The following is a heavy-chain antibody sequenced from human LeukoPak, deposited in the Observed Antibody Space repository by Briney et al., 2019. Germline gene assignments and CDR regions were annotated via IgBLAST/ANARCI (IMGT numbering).Heavy chain of an antibody. V-gene: IGHV4-4*07. Sequence: SETLSLTCTVSGVSISSYYWSWIRQPPGKGLEWIGRIYTSGSTNYNPSLKSRVTMSVDTSKNQFSLKLSSVTAADTAVYYCARDTPSSANDYWGQGTLVTVSS. CDR1: GVSISSYY. J-gene: IGHJ4*02. CDR3: ARDTPSSANDY. CDR2: IYTSGST. D-gene: IGHD6-6*01.